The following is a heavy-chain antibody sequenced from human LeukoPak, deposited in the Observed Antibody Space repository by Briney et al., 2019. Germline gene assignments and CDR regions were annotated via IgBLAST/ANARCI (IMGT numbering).Heavy chain of an antibody. J-gene: IGHJ4*02. D-gene: IGHD3-3*01. Sequence: GRSLRLSCAASGFTFSSYGMHWVRQAPGKGLEWVAIISYDGSNKYYADSVKGRFTISRDNSKNTLYLQMNSLRAEDTAVYYCAKGYYDFWSGRNFDYWGQGTLVTVSS. CDR2: ISYDGSNK. V-gene: IGHV3-30*18. CDR1: GFTFSSYG. CDR3: AKGYYDFWSGRNFDY.